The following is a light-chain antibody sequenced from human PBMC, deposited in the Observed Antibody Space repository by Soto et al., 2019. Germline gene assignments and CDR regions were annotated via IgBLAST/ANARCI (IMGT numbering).Light chain of an antibody. J-gene: IGKJ4*01. CDR2: DAS. V-gene: IGKV1-5*01. CDR3: QQYNSYLLT. Sequence: DIQMTQSPSTLSASVGDRVTITCRASQRISTWLAWYQQSPGKAPKLLIYDASSLESGVPSRFSGSGSGTEFTLTISSLQPDDFATYYCQQYNSYLLTFGGGTKVEIK. CDR1: QRISTW.